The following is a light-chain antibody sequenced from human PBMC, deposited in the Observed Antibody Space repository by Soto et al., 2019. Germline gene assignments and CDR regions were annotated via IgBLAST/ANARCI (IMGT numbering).Light chain of an antibody. CDR1: SSDFLSCDG. V-gene: IGLV2-23*01. J-gene: IGLJ3*02. Sequence: QSALTQPASVSGSPGQSITISCTGTSSDFLSCDGVSWYQHVPGKAPKLIIYEGNKRPSGVSNRFSGPKSGNMASLTISGLQAEDEADYYCCSYVYTNNWVFGGGTKLTVL. CDR3: CSYVYTNNWV. CDR2: EGN.